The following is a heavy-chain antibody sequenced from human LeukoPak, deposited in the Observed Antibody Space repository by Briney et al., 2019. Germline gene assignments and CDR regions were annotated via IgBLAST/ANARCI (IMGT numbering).Heavy chain of an antibody. CDR1: GFTFSSYG. Sequence: PGGSLRLSCAASGFTFSSYGMHWVRQASGKGLEWVAVISYDGSNKYYADSVKGRFTISRDNSKNTLYLQMNSLRAEDTAVYYCAKYCSGGSCYEDWGQGTLVTVSS. CDR3: AKYCSGGSCYED. CDR2: ISYDGSNK. J-gene: IGHJ4*02. V-gene: IGHV3-30*18. D-gene: IGHD2-15*01.